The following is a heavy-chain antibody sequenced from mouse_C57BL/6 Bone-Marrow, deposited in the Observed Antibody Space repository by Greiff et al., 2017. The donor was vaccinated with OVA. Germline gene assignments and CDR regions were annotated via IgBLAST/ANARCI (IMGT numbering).Heavy chain of an antibody. CDR3: ARRGTTVVANYFDY. J-gene: IGHJ2*01. CDR2: IYPRSGNT. D-gene: IGHD1-1*01. Sequence: VKLMESGAELARPGASVKLSCKASGYTFTSYGISWVKQRTGQGLEWIGEIYPRSGNTYYNEKFKGKATLTADKSSSTAYMELRSLTSEDSAVYFDARRGTTVVANYFDYWGQGTTLTVSS. V-gene: IGHV1-81*01. CDR1: GYTFTSYG.